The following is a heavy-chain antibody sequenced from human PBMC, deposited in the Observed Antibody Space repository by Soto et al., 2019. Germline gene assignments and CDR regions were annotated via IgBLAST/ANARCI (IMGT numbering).Heavy chain of an antibody. V-gene: IGHV1-46*01. CDR2: INPSGGST. Sequence: ASVKVSCKASGYTFTSYYMHWVRQAPGQGLEWMGIINPSGGSTSYAQKFQGRVTMTRDTSTSTVYMELSSLRSEDTAVYYCARGIQQLVRYYYYGMDVWGQGTTVTVSS. CDR3: ARGIQQLVRYYYYGMDV. D-gene: IGHD6-13*01. CDR1: GYTFTSYY. J-gene: IGHJ6*02.